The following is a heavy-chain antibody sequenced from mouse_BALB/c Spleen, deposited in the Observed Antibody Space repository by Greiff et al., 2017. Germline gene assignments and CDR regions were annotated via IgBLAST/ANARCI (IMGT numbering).Heavy chain of an antibody. J-gene: IGHJ3*01. CDR2: ISSGGST. CDR3: ARNDYPSWFAY. D-gene: IGHD2-4*01. V-gene: IGHV5-6-5*01. CDR1: GFTFSSYA. Sequence: DVMLVESGGGLVKPGGSLKLSCAASGFTFSSYAMSWVRQTPEKRLEWVASISSGGSTYYPDSVKGRFTISRDNARNILYLQMSSLRSEDTAMYYCARNDYPSWFAYWGQGTLVTVSA.